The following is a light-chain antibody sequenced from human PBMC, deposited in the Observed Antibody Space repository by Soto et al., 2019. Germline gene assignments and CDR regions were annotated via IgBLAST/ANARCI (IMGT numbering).Light chain of an antibody. CDR2: DAS. Sequence: DIQMTQSPSSLSASVGDRVTIACQAIQDISNYLHWYHQKPGKAPKLLIYDASNLETGVPSRFSGSGSGTDFTFTISSLQPEDIATYYCQQYDNFPRAINFGQGTRLEI. CDR1: QDISNY. J-gene: IGKJ5*01. CDR3: QQYDNFPRAIN. V-gene: IGKV1-33*01.